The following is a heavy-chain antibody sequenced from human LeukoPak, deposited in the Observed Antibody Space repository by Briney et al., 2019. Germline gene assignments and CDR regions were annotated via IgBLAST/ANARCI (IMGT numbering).Heavy chain of an antibody. CDR3: ARGQPQYCSSTSCYKGDYYYYMDA. Sequence: GASVKVSRKASGGTFSSYAISWVRQAPGQGLEWMGGIIPICGTANYAQKFQGRVTITTDESTSTAYMELSRLRSEDTAVYYCARGQPQYCSSTSCYKGDYYYYMDAWGKGTTVTVSS. J-gene: IGHJ6*03. D-gene: IGHD2-2*02. CDR1: GGTFSSYA. CDR2: IIPICGTA. V-gene: IGHV1-69*05.